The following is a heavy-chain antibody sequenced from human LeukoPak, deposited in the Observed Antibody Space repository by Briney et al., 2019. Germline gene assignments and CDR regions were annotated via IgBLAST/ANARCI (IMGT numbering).Heavy chain of an antibody. Sequence: GESLKISCKGSGYSFSSYWIAWVRQMPGKGLEWMGIIYPGDSETRCSPSFQGQVTISADKSINTAYLQWSGLKASDTAKYYCARSRNRNYDNWGQGTLVTVSS. CDR1: GYSFSSYW. D-gene: IGHD1-7*01. J-gene: IGHJ4*02. CDR3: ARSRNRNYDN. V-gene: IGHV5-51*01. CDR2: IYPGDSET.